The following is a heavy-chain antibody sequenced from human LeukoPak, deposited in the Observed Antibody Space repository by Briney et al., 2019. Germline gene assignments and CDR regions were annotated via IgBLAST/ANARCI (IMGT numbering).Heavy chain of an antibody. CDR1: GFTFSNYA. CDR2: INDNGGTT. V-gene: IGHV3-64D*09. Sequence: GGSLRLSCSASGFTFSNYAMHWVHQAPGKGLEYVSGINDNGGTTHYADSVKGRFTISRDDSKNTLYLQMSGLRTDDTAMYHCVKDLSGSYTFDYWGQGTLVTVSS. J-gene: IGHJ4*02. CDR3: VKDLSGSYTFDY. D-gene: IGHD1-26*01.